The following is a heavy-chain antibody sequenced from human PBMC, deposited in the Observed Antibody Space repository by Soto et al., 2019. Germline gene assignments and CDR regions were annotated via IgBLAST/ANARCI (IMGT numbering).Heavy chain of an antibody. J-gene: IGHJ4*02. CDR1: GFTFSNYD. Sequence: PGGSLRLSCAASGFTFSNYDMHWVRQTTGKGLEWVSAIGTTGDPYCPGSVKGRFTISRDNAKNSLYLQMNSLTVEDTDVYFCGRGSSGWYSEVDFWGQGTLVTVSS. V-gene: IGHV3-13*05. CDR3: GRGSSGWYSEVDF. CDR2: IGTTGDP. D-gene: IGHD6-19*01.